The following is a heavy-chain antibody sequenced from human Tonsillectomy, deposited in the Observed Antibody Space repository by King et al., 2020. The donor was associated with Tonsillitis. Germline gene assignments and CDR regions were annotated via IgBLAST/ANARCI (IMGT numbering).Heavy chain of an antibody. J-gene: IGHJ6*02. V-gene: IGHV3-30*04. Sequence: VQLVESGGGVVQPGRSLRLSCAASGFTFSNYAMYWVRQAPGKGLEWVAVISYDVTNKYYADSVKGRFTISRDNSKNTLYLQMQSLRAEDTAVYYCARGVAVAGYYYYGMDVWGQGTTVTVSS. D-gene: IGHD6-19*01. CDR1: GFTFSNYA. CDR2: ISYDVTNK. CDR3: ARGVAVAGYYYYGMDV.